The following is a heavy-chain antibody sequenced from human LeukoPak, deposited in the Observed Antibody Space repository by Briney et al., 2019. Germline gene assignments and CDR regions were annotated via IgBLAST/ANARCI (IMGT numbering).Heavy chain of an antibody. V-gene: IGHV4-39*01. CDR2: IYYSGST. D-gene: IGHD6-19*01. J-gene: IGHJ4*02. CDR1: GGSISSSTYY. CDR3: ATSGWYLLPGVY. Sequence: SETLSLTCSVSGGSISSSTYYWGWIRQPPGKGLEWIGSIYYSGSTYYNPSLESRVTISVDTSKNQFSLKLSSVTAADTAVYYCATSGWYLLPGVYWGQGTLVTVSS.